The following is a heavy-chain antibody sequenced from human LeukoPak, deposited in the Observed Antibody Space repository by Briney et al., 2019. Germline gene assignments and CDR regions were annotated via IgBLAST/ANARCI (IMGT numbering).Heavy chain of an antibody. CDR3: ARDPLRYLRVGHYGY. CDR2: LRKDATYS. J-gene: IGHJ4*02. D-gene: IGHD3-9*01. V-gene: IGHV3-30*02. CDR1: GFPFSSYG. Sequence: PGGSLRLSCAASGFPFSSYGMYWVRQTPDKGLQWVAYLRKDATYSNYAASVRGRFTISRDNARNSVYLQMNSLRVEDTAVYYCARDPLRYLRVGHYGYWGQGTLVAVSS.